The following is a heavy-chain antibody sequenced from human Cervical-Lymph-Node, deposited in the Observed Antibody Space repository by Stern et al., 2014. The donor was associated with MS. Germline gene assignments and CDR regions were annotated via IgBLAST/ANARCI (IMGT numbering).Heavy chain of an antibody. V-gene: IGHV3-33*01. D-gene: IGHD6-13*01. CDR2: IWYDGSNK. CDR1: GFTFSSYG. J-gene: IGHJ6*02. CDR3: ARSSSPSPYYYYGMDV. Sequence: QVQLVLSGGGVVQPGRSLRLSCAASGFTFSSYGMHWVRQAPGKGLEWVAVIWYDGSNKYYADSVKGRFTISRDNSKNTLYLQMNSLRAEDTAVYYCARSSSPSPYYYYGMDVWGQGTTVTVSS.